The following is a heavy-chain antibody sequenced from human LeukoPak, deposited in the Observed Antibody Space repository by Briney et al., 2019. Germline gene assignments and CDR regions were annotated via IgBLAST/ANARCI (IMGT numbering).Heavy chain of an antibody. D-gene: IGHD4-17*01. CDR1: GGSISSSSYY. Sequence: PSETLSLTCTVSGGSISSSSYYWGWIRQPPGKGLEWIGSIYYSGSTYYNPSLKSRVTISIDTSKNQFSLKLTSVTAADTAVYYCARVSLVGGPHHDYGDGGYFDYWGQGTLVTVSS. CDR2: IYYSGST. CDR3: ARVSLVGGPHHDYGDGGYFDY. J-gene: IGHJ4*02. V-gene: IGHV4-39*07.